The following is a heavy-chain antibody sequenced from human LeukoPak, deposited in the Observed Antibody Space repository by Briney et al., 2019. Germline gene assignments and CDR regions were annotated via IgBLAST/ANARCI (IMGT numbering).Heavy chain of an antibody. D-gene: IGHD1-26*01. V-gene: IGHV4-59*01. J-gene: IGHJ4*02. CDR3: ARAGYSGSYSLIFDY. CDR1: GGSISSYY. CDR2: IYYSGST. Sequence: NPSETLSLTCTVSGGSISSYYWSWIRQPPGKGLEWIGYIYYSGSTNYNPSLKSRVTISVDTSKNQFSLKLSSVTAADTAVYYCARAGYSGSYSLIFDYWGQGTLVTVSS.